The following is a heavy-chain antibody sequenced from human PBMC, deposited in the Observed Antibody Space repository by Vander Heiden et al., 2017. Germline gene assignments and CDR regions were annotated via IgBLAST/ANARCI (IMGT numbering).Heavy chain of an antibody. CDR2: ISYDGSNK. CDR3: AKVRGPYDYYYGIDV. CDR1: GFTFRSYG. Sequence: QVQLVESGGGVVQPGRSLRLSCAASGFTFRSYGMHWVRQAPGKGLEWVAVISYDGSNKYYADSVEGRFTISRDNSKNTLYVQMNSLRAEDTAVYYCAKVRGPYDYYYGIDVWGQGTTVSVSS. V-gene: IGHV3-30*18. J-gene: IGHJ6*02. D-gene: IGHD6-25*01.